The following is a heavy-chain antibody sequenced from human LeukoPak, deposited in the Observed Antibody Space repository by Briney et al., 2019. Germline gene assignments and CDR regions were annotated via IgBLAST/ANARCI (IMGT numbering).Heavy chain of an antibody. V-gene: IGHV4-34*01. D-gene: IGHD5-18*01. CDR2: INHSGST. CDR1: GGSFSGYY. CDR3: ARCVLGYSYGMRHSATTLNYFDY. Sequence: SETLSLTCAVYGGSFSGYYWSWIRQPPGKGLEWVGEINHSGSTNYNPSLKSRVTISVDTSKNQFSLKLSSVTAADTAVYYCARCVLGYSYGMRHSATTLNYFDYWGQATLVTVSS. J-gene: IGHJ4*02.